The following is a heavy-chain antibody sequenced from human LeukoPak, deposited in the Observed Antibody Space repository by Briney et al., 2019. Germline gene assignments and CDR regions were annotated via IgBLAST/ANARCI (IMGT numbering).Heavy chain of an antibody. CDR1: GFTFSSYA. Sequence: GGSLRLSCAASGFTFSSYAMSWVRQAPGKGLEWVSAISGSGASTYYADSVKGRFTISRDNSKNTLYLQMNSLRAEDTAVYYCARALTTVSRYYYYYGMDVWGQGTTVTVSS. CDR3: ARALTTVSRYYYYYGMDV. J-gene: IGHJ6*02. D-gene: IGHD4-17*01. CDR2: ISGSGAST. V-gene: IGHV3-23*01.